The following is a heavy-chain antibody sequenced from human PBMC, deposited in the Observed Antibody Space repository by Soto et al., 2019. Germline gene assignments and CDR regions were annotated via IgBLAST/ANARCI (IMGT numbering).Heavy chain of an antibody. Sequence: QVQLAESGGGVVQPGRSLRLFCATSGFVSNDYDIHWVRQAPGKGLAWLASISYDGTKKYYAESVKGRFTISRDNSKNTLSLQLNSLGAEDTAVYYCSRGIKGGLDAWGPGTLVTVSS. J-gene: IGHJ5*02. CDR3: SRGIKGGLDA. CDR2: ISYDGTKK. D-gene: IGHD2-21*01. V-gene: IGHV3-30*03. CDR1: GFVSNDYD.